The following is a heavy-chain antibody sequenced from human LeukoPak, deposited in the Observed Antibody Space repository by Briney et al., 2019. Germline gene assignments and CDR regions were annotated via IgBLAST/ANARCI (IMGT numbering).Heavy chain of an antibody. CDR3: AREAIGTTKSDDAFDI. Sequence: GGALRLSCAATGLTFSNFPMHRVRQSPGQGLEWVAVISYDGNTKYYADSVKGRFAITRDNSKNTLFLQMNSLRGEDTAVYYCAREAIGTTKSDDAFDIWGQGTMVTVSS. J-gene: IGHJ3*02. CDR2: ISYDGNTK. D-gene: IGHD1-1*01. V-gene: IGHV3-30*09. CDR1: GLTFSNFP.